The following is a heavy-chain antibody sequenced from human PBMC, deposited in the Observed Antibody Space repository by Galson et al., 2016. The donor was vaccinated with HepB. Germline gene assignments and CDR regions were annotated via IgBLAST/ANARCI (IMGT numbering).Heavy chain of an antibody. CDR3: ARGRLPQAHLDL. V-gene: IGHV4-34*01. CDR2: INHVGFT. D-gene: IGHD5-12*01. J-gene: IGHJ5*02. Sequence: SETLSLTCAVYDGPLSGYYWTWIRQPPGQGLEWLGEINHVGFTNYNPSLKSRVTISVDTSSNHFSLQLTSVTAAGTAVYYCARGRLPQAHLDLWGQGTLVTVSS. CDR1: DGPLSGYY.